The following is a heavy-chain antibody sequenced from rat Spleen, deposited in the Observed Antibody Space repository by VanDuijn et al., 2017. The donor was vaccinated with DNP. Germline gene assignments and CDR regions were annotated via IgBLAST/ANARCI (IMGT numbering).Heavy chain of an antibody. CDR3: TTSGSAGFVY. D-gene: IGHD5-1*01. J-gene: IGHJ3*01. Sequence: EVQLVESGGGLVQPGRSLKLSCVASGFTFNNYWMTWIRQAPGKGLEWVASISNIGGTTYYPDSVKGRFTISRDNAKSTLYLQMNSLRSEDTATYYCTTSGSAGFVYWGQGTLVTVSS. CDR2: ISNIGGTT. V-gene: IGHV5-31*01. CDR1: GFTFNNYW.